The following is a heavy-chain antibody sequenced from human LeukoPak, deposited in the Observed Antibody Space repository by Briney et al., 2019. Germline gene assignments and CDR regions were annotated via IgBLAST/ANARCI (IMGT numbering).Heavy chain of an antibody. J-gene: IGHJ4*02. CDR1: GFTFSDYH. Sequence: GGSLRLSCAASGFTFSDYHMNWVRQAPGKGLEWVSSISISSSYIYYADSVRGRFTISRDNAKNSLYLQMNSLRVEDTAVYYCARDPRTVRIWGQGTLVTVSS. V-gene: IGHV3-21*01. D-gene: IGHD1-1*01. CDR2: ISISSSYI. CDR3: ARDPRTVRI.